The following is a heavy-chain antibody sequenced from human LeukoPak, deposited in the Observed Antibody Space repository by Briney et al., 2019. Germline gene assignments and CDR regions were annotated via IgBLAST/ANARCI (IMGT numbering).Heavy chain of an antibody. Sequence: SETLSLTCTVSGVXISSGGYYWSWIRQHPGKGLQWIGYIYYTGSTYYNPSLKSRVSISVDTSKNQFSLKLSSVTAADTAVYYCARVSTTVTTGWYFDLWGRGTLVTVSS. D-gene: IGHD4-17*01. CDR2: IYYTGST. CDR3: ARVSTTVTTGWYFDL. J-gene: IGHJ2*01. V-gene: IGHV4-31*03. CDR1: GVXISSGGYY.